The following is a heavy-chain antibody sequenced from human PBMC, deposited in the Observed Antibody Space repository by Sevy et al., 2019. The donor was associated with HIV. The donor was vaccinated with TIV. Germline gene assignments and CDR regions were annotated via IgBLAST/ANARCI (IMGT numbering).Heavy chain of an antibody. V-gene: IGHV4-34*01. CDR1: GGCLSGYY. Sequence: SETLSLTCAVYGGCLSGYYWSWIRQPPGKGLEWIGEINHSGSTNYNPSLKSRVTISVDTSKNQFSLKLSSVTAADTAVYYCARGGQQLVLGSRSYGMDVWGQGTTVTVSS. CDR3: ARGGQQLVLGSRSYGMDV. J-gene: IGHJ6*02. CDR2: INHSGST. D-gene: IGHD6-13*01.